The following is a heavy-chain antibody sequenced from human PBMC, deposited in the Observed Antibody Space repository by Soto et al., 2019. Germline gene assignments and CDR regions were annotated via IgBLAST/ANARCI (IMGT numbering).Heavy chain of an antibody. J-gene: IGHJ4*02. CDR2: VIPVFNTS. CDR3: ARGDEMTAVTIFEY. Sequence: QVQLEQSGPEMRRPGTSVKVSCKASGGAFGRYSVSWVRQAPGQGLEWIGGVIPVFNTSNYSLKFQGRVAISADESASTVFMELRGLRSQDTALYYCARGDEMTAVTIFEYWGQRTQVTVSS. CDR1: GGAFGRYS. V-gene: IGHV1-69*01. D-gene: IGHD4-17*01.